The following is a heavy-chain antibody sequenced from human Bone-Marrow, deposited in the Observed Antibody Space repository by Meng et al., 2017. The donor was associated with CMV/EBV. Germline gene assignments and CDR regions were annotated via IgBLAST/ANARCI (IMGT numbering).Heavy chain of an antibody. V-gene: IGHV3-30*03. CDR2: ISHDGSNK. D-gene: IGHD1-1*01. Sequence: LSCAASGFTFSSYGMHWVRQAPGKGLEWVAVISHDGSNKYYADSVKGRFTISRDNSKNTLYLQMNSLRAEDTAVYYCARDRFLRGTTAWGQGTLVTVSS. J-gene: IGHJ5*02. CDR1: GFTFSSYG. CDR3: ARDRFLRGTTA.